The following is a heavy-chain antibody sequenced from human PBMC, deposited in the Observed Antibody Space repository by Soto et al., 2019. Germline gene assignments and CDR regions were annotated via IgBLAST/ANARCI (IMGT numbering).Heavy chain of an antibody. CDR3: ARGVTVFGLVSRFWFDP. CDR2: IYNSGIT. Sequence: QVLLQESGPGLVKSSQTLSRTCTVSGGSISSGDYSWSWVRQSPGKGLEWIGHIYNSGITYYNPSLKSRVVISIDTSRNQFSLRLNSLTAADRAVYFCARGVTVFGLVSRFWFDPWGQGTVVTVSS. J-gene: IGHJ5*02. CDR1: GGSISSGDYS. V-gene: IGHV4-30-4*01. D-gene: IGHD3-3*01.